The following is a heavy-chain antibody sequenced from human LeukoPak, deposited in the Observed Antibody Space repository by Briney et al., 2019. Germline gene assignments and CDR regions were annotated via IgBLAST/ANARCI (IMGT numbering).Heavy chain of an antibody. J-gene: IGHJ4*02. V-gene: IGHV1-2*02. CDR2: IDPNSGDT. CDR1: GYIFTGYY. Sequence: GASVKVSCKASGYIFTGYYLHWVRQAPGQGLEWLGWIDPNSGDTDFAQNFQGRVTLTSDTSITTAYMELRSLRSDDTAVYYCAKNDGNYDDSWGQGSLVTVSS. CDR3: AKNDGNYDDS. D-gene: IGHD3-3*01.